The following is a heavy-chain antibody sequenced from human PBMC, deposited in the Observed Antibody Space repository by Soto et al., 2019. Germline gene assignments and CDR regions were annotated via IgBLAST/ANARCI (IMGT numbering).Heavy chain of an antibody. CDR3: ARDRGTYFDY. CDR2: IAAYNGDT. J-gene: IGHJ4*02. CDR1: GYTFRNFG. V-gene: IGHV1-18*01. Sequence: QVPLVQSGAEVKKPGASVRVSYKASGYTFRNFGYSWLRQAPGQRPEWMGWIAAYNGDTNFAPSLRGRLTMTTDTSTTTVYMELNSLTSDDTAAYYCARDRGTYFDYWGQGTLVTVSS.